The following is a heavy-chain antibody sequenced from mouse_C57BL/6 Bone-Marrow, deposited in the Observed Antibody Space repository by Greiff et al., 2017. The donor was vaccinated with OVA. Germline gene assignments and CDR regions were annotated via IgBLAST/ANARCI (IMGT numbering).Heavy chain of an antibody. CDR1: GFTFSDYG. J-gene: IGHJ4*01. Sequence: EVKLVESGGGLVKPGGSLKLSCAASGFTFSDYGMHWVRQAPEKGLEWVAYISSGSSTIYYADTVKGRFPISRDNAKNTLFLQMTSLRSEDTAMYYCARGIYYGSSYDAMDYWGQGTSVTVSS. CDR3: ARGIYYGSSYDAMDY. D-gene: IGHD1-1*01. CDR2: ISSGSSTI. V-gene: IGHV5-17*01.